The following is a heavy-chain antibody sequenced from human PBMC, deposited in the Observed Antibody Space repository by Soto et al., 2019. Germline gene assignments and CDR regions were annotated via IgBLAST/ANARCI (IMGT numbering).Heavy chain of an antibody. V-gene: IGHV3-30-3*01. CDR3: ARETSYDYVWGSYRPFAY. J-gene: IGHJ4*02. CDR1: GFTFSSYA. D-gene: IGHD3-16*02. CDR2: ISYDGSNK. Sequence: QVQLVESGGGVVQPGRSLRLSCAASGFTFSSYAMHWVRQAPGKGLEWVAVISYDGSNKYYADSVKGRFTISRDNSKNTLYLQINTLRAEDTAVYYCARETSYDYVWGSYRPFAYWGQGTLVTVSS.